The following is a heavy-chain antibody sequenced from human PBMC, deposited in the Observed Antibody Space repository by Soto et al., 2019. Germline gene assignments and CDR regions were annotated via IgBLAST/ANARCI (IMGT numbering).Heavy chain of an antibody. CDR2: ISYYGSIK. CDR3: ATYSSSWYEGGDYGMDV. J-gene: IGHJ6*02. D-gene: IGHD6-13*01. Sequence: GGSLRLSCAASGFTFSSYAMHWVRQAPGKGLDWVAVISYYGSIKYYADSVKGRFTISRDNAKNSLYLQMNSLRAEDTAVYYCATYSSSWYEGGDYGMDVWGQGTTVTVSS. V-gene: IGHV3-30-3*01. CDR1: GFTFSSYA.